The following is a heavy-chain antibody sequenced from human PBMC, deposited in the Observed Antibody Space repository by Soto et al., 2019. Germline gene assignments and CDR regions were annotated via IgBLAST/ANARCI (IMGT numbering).Heavy chain of an antibody. J-gene: IGHJ6*02. Sequence: ASVKVSCKASGYTFTGYYLHWVRPAPGRGLEWMGWINPNSGGTNYAQKFQGWVTMTRDTSISTAYIELSRLRSDDTAVYYCARDHQWLAYYYYGMDVWGQGTTVTAP. D-gene: IGHD6-19*01. CDR3: ARDHQWLAYYYYGMDV. CDR1: GYTFTGYY. V-gene: IGHV1-2*04. CDR2: INPNSGGT.